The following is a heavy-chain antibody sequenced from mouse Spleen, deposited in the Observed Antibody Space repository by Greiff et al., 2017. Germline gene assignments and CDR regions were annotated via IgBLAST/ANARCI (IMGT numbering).Heavy chain of an antibody. CDR1: GYAFSSSW. CDR3: ASYDYEGLFY. V-gene: IGHV1-82*01. D-gene: IGHD2-4*01. Sequence: VKLMESGPELVKPGASVKISCKASGYAFSSSWMNWVKQRPGKGLEWIGRIYPGDGDTNYNGKFKGKATLTADKSSSTAYMQLSSLTSEDSAVYFCASYDYEGLFYWGQGTTLTVSS. CDR2: IYPGDGDT. J-gene: IGHJ2*01.